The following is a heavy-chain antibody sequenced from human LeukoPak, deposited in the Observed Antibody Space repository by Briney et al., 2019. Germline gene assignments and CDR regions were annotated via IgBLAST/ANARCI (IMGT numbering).Heavy chain of an antibody. J-gene: IGHJ4*02. CDR1: GFTFSDYY. CDR3: ATDIVATSGDY. Sequence: GGSLRLSCAASGFTFSDYYMSWIRQAPGTGLEWVAYITGSGSAIYYADSVRGRFTISRDNARNSVFLQMDGLRAEDTAIYYCATDIVATSGDYWGQGTLVIVSS. V-gene: IGHV3-11*01. D-gene: IGHD5-12*01. CDR2: ITGSGSAI.